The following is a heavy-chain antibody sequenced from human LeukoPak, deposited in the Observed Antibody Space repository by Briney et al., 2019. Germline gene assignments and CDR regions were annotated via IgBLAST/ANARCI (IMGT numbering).Heavy chain of an antibody. D-gene: IGHD3-16*02. CDR2: FSGTSTN. V-gene: IGHV3-23*01. CDR1: GFTFSSYA. CDR3: AKDGSYRYPYYSDY. J-gene: IGHJ4*02. Sequence: GGSLRLSCAASGFTFSSYAMSWVRQAPGKGLEWVSTFSGTSTNSYADAVKGRVTISRDNSKNTLYLQMNSLRAEDTAVYYCAKDGSYRYPYYSDYWGQGTLVTVSS.